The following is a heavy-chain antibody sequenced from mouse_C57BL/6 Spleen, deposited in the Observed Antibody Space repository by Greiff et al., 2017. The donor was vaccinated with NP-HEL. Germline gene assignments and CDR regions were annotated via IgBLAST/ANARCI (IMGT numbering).Heavy chain of an antibody. V-gene: IGHV1-54*01. CDR1: GYAFTNYL. CDR3: ARKGDWDGGDY. D-gene: IGHD4-1*01. CDR2: INPGSGGT. Sequence: VQLQQSGAELVRPGTSVKVSCKASGYAFTNYLIEWVKQRPGQGLEWIGVINPGSGGTNYNEKFKGKATLTADKSSSTAYMQLSSLTSEDSAVDFCARKGDWDGGDYWGQGTTLTVSS. J-gene: IGHJ2*01.